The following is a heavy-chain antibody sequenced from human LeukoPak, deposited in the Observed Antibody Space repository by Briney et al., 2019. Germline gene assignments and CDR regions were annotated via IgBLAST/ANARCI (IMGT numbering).Heavy chain of an antibody. J-gene: IGHJ2*01. Sequence: SVKVSCKASGGTFSSYAISWVRHAPGQGLEWRGGIIPIFGTANYAQKFQGRVTITADESTSTAYMELSSMRSEDTAVYYCARESAVVTRWYFDLWGRGTLVTVSS. CDR1: GGTFSSYA. V-gene: IGHV1-69*13. CDR3: ARESAVVTRWYFDL. D-gene: IGHD6-19*01. CDR2: IIPIFGTA.